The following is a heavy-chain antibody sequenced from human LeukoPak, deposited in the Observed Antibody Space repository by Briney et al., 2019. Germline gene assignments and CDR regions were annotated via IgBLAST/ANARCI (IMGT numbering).Heavy chain of an antibody. CDR1: GYTFTSYY. Sequence: ASVKVSCKASGYTFTSYYMHWVRQAPGQGLEWMGIINPSGGSTSYAQKLQGRVTMTTDTSTSTAYMELRSLRSDDTAVYYCARTGWGDGYNYKPPFDYWGQGTLVTVSS. CDR2: INPSGGST. J-gene: IGHJ4*02. V-gene: IGHV1-46*01. CDR3: ARTGWGDGYNYKPPFDY. D-gene: IGHD5-24*01.